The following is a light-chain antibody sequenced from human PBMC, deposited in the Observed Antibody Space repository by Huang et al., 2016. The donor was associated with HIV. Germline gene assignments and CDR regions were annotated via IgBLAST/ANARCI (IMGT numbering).Light chain of an antibody. Sequence: EIVMTQSPVTLSVSPGESATLSCRASQNVSTNLAWYQHKHGRAPRPLIYGASTRATSVPARFSASGSGTEFTLTVGGLRSDDFAVYYCQHYDNWAPATFGQGTKLEFK. J-gene: IGKJ1*01. V-gene: IGKV3-15*01. CDR2: GAS. CDR1: QNVSTN. CDR3: QHYDNWAPAT.